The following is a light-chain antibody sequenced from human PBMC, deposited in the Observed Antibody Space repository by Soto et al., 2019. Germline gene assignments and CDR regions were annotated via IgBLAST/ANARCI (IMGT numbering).Light chain of an antibody. CDR3: QQSYSTTWT. CDR1: QGISTY. V-gene: IGKV1-39*01. J-gene: IGKJ5*01. Sequence: DIQMTQSPSSLSASVGDRFTITCGASQGISTYLNWYQQKPGKAPKLLIYAASSLQSGVPSRFSGSGSETDFTLTISSLQPEDFATYSCQQSYSTTWTFGQGTRLEIK. CDR2: AAS.